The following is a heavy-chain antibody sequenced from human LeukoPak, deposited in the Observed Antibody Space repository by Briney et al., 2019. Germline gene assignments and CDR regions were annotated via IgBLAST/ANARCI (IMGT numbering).Heavy chain of an antibody. CDR1: GGSISSSNW. V-gene: IGHV4-4*02. D-gene: IGHD3-10*01. Sequence: SETLSLTCAVSGGSISSSNWWSWVRQPPGKGLEWIGEIYHSGSTNYNPSPKSRVTISVDKSKNQFSLKLSSVTAADTAVYYCARELLWFGELLTLNWFDPWGQGTLVTVSS. CDR2: IYHSGST. CDR3: ARELLWFGELLTLNWFDP. J-gene: IGHJ5*02.